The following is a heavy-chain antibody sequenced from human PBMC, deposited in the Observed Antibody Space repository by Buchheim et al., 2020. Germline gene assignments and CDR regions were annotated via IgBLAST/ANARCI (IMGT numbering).Heavy chain of an antibody. V-gene: IGHV3-11*01. D-gene: IGHD5-18*01. J-gene: IGHJ5*02. Sequence: QVQLVESGGGLVEPGGSLRLSCAASGFSFSDSYMSWIRQAPGKGLEWLSYISSSGNTKYYADSVKGRLTISRDNAKNSLYLQMNSLRGEDTAVYYCARDPRGYSYGFEYNYFDPWGQGTL. CDR1: GFSFSDSY. CDR3: ARDPRGYSYGFEYNYFDP. CDR2: ISSSGNTK.